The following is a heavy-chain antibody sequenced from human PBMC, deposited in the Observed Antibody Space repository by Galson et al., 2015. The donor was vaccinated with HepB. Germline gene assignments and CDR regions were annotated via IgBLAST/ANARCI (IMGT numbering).Heavy chain of an antibody. CDR2: MNPNSGNT. CDR3: ASQVITFGGVIVT. D-gene: IGHD3-16*02. Sequence: SVKVSCKASGYTFTSYDINWVRQATGQGLEWMGWMNPNSGNTGYAQKFQGRVTMTRNTSISTAYIELSSLRSEDTAVYYCASQVITFGGVIVTWGQGTLVTVSS. CDR1: GYTFTSYD. J-gene: IGHJ5*02. V-gene: IGHV1-8*01.